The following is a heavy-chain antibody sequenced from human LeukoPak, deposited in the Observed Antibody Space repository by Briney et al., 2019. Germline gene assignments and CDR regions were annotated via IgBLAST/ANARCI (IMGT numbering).Heavy chain of an antibody. CDR2: ISTTGST. Sequence: SETLSLTCTVSGGSLSSYCWTWIRQPAGKGLEWLGRISTTGSTNYNPSLKSRITMSVDTSKNQFSLKLSSVTAADTAVYYCARRYGDYDYWGQGTLVTVSS. V-gene: IGHV4-4*07. D-gene: IGHD4-17*01. J-gene: IGHJ4*02. CDR1: GGSLSSYC. CDR3: ARRYGDYDY.